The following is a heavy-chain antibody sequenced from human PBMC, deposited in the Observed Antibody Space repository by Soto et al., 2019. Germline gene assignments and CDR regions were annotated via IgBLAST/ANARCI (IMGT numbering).Heavy chain of an antibody. CDR1: GYTFTSYD. CDR2: MNPNSGNT. V-gene: IGHV1-8*01. J-gene: IGHJ4*02. Sequence: QVQLVQSGAEVKKPGASVKVSCKASGYTFTSYDINWVRQATGQGLEWMGWMNPNSGNTGYAQKCQGRVTMTRNTSISTAYMELSSLRSEDTAVDYCARGGRKDTNRVVGYWGQGTLVTVSS. CDR3: ARGGRKDTNRVVGY. D-gene: IGHD5-12*01.